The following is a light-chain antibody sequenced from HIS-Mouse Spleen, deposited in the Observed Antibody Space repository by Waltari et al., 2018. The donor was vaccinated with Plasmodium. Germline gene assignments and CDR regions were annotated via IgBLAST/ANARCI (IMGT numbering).Light chain of an antibody. V-gene: IGLV3-9*01. CDR3: QVWDSSTVV. Sequence: SYELTQPLSVSVALGQTARITCGGNNLGSKNVHWYQPKPGQAPVLVIYRDSNRPSGIPERFSGSNSGNTATLTISRAQAGDEADYYCQVWDSSTVVFGGGTKLTVL. CDR2: RDS. CDR1: NLGSKN. J-gene: IGLJ2*01.